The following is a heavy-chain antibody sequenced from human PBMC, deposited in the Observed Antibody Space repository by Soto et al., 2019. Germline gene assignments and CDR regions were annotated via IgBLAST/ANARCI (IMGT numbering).Heavy chain of an antibody. CDR2: ISDTGGRT. V-gene: IGHV3-23*01. Sequence: EVQLLESGGGLVQPEGSLTLSCAASGFTFNDFGMSWVRQGPGKGLEWVSSISDTGGRTFYADSVKGRFAISRANSQNTLYLQMDRLRVAHTPTYYCVTARARHYYGPEHWGQGALVTVSS. CDR3: VTARARHYYGPEH. J-gene: IGHJ4*02. CDR1: GFTFNDFG. D-gene: IGHD3-16*01.